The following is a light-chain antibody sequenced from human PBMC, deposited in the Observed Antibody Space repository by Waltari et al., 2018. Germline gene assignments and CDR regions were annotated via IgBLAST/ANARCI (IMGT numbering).Light chain of an antibody. CDR1: QGISNY. V-gene: IGKV1-33*01. CDR2: DAS. J-gene: IGKJ5*01. CDR3: QQYDNLPS. Sequence: DIQMTPSPSSLSASVGDRVTITCQASQGISNYLNCYQQKPGKAPKLLIYDASSLETGVPSRFSGSGSGTDFTVTISSLQPEDIATYYCQQYDNLPSFGQGTRLEIK.